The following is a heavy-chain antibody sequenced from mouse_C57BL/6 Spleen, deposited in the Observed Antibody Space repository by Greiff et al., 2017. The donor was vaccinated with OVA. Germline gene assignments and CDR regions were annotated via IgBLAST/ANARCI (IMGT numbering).Heavy chain of an antibody. D-gene: IGHD1-1*01. V-gene: IGHV1-52*01. CDR3: ARWGTTVVYWYFDV. CDR1: GYTFTSYW. J-gene: IGHJ1*03. CDR2: IDPSDSEP. Sequence: QVQLQQPGAELVRPGSSVKLSCKASGYTFTSYWMHWVKQRPIQGLEWIGNIDPSDSEPNYNQKFKDKATLTVDTSSSTAYMQLSSLTYEDSAVYYCARWGTTVVYWYFDVWGTGTTVTVSS.